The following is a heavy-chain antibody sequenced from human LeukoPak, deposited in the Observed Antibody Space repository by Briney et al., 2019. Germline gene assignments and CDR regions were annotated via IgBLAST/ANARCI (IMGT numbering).Heavy chain of an antibody. CDR3: ARGEQLVPYFQH. V-gene: IGHV1-2*02. CDR2: INPNSGGT. CDR1: GCTFTGYY. D-gene: IGHD6-6*01. J-gene: IGHJ1*01. Sequence: GASVKVSCKASGCTFTGYYMHWVRQAPGQGLEWMGWINPNSGGTNYAQKFQGRVTMTRDTSISTAYMEVSRLRSDDTAVYYCARGEQLVPYFQHWGQGTLVTVSS.